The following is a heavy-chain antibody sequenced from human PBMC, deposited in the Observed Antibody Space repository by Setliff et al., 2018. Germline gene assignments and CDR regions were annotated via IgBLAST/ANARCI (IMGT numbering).Heavy chain of an antibody. D-gene: IGHD5-18*01. CDR1: GYTFRNYA. J-gene: IGHJ4*02. V-gene: IGHV1-18*01. Sequence: ASVKVSCKASGYTFRNYAFAWVRQAPGQGLEWVGWISVYNGDTNYAQKFQGRVTLTTDTSTSTAYMELRSLTSDDSAFYYCARAPSVELVTIRTNSWFTYWDQ. CDR2: ISVYNGDT. CDR3: ARAPSVELVTIRTNSWFTY.